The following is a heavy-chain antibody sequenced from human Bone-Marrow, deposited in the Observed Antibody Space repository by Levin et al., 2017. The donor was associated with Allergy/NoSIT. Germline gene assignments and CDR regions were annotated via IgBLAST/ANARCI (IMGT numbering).Heavy chain of an antibody. V-gene: IGHV3-7*02. D-gene: IGHD2-8*01. CDR3: ARNGAWSFEF. J-gene: IGHJ4*02. Sequence: QPGGSLRLSCASSGFTFCGYWMAWVRQAPGKGLEWVANINRDGGDGYYVDSVKGRFTISRDNARNSLDLQMNSLRVEDTAVYYCARNGAWSFEFWGQGTLVTVSS. CDR1: GFTFCGYW. CDR2: INRDGGDG.